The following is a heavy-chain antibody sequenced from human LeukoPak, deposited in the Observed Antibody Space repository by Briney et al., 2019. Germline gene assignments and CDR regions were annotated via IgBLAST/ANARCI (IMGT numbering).Heavy chain of an antibody. CDR2: VSGGGGTT. Sequence: PGGSLRLSCAASGFTFSSYGMHRVRQAPGKGLEWVSTVSGGGGTTYYADSVKGRFTISRDNSKNTLYLQMNSLRAEDTAIYYCAKDTKWLRSSSDYWGQGTLVTVSS. CDR3: AKDTKWLRSSSDY. D-gene: IGHD5-12*01. CDR1: GFTFSSYG. V-gene: IGHV3-23*01. J-gene: IGHJ4*02.